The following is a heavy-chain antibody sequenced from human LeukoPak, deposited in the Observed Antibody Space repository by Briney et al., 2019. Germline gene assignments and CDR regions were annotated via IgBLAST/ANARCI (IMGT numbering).Heavy chain of an antibody. J-gene: IGHJ4*02. Sequence: GASVKVSCKASGYTFTSYYIHWVRQAPGQGLDWMAIINPSGGNTIYAQAFQGRVTMTRGMSMSTVYMELSSLRSEDTALYYCARGGYGGNFFDYWGQGTLVTVSS. D-gene: IGHD4-23*01. CDR1: GYTFTSYY. CDR3: ARGGYGGNFFDY. CDR2: INPSGGNT. V-gene: IGHV1-46*01.